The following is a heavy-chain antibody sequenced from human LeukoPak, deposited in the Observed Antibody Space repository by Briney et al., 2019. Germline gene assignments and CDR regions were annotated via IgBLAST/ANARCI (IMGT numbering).Heavy chain of an antibody. CDR2: IYHSGST. V-gene: IGHV4-30-2*01. Sequence: SQTLSLTCAVSGGSISSGGYSWSWIRQPPGKGLEWIGYIYHSGSTYYNPSLKSRVTMSVDTSKNQFSLKLSSVTAADTAVYYCARVGRSSSSHYYGMVVWGQGTTVTVSS. D-gene: IGHD6-6*01. CDR1: GGSISSGGYS. CDR3: ARVGRSSSSHYYGMVV. J-gene: IGHJ6*02.